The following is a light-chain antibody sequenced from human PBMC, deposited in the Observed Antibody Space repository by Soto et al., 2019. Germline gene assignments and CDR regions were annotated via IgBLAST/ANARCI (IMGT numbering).Light chain of an antibody. J-gene: IGKJ2*01. Sequence: QSPGTLSWFPVGRGTLSCRTSQSVSSSYLAWYQQKPGQAPRVLIYDTSTRATGIPARFSGSGSGTEFTLTISSLHSEDFGIYYCQHYDNWPFTFGQGTKVDIK. CDR2: DTS. CDR1: QSVSSSY. V-gene: IGKV3-15*01. CDR3: QHYDNWPFT.